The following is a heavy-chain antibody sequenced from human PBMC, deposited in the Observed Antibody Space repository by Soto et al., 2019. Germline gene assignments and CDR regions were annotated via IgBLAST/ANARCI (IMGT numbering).Heavy chain of an antibody. CDR2: IYYSGST. Sequence: SETLSLTCTVSGGSVSSGSYYWSWIRQPPGKGLEWIGYIYYSGSTNYNPSLKSRVTISVDTSKNQFSLKLSSVTAADTAVYYCAREVRFLEWLEDVYYYYMDVWGKGTTVTVSS. V-gene: IGHV4-61*01. CDR1: GGSVSSGSYY. D-gene: IGHD3-3*01. CDR3: AREVRFLEWLEDVYYYYMDV. J-gene: IGHJ6*03.